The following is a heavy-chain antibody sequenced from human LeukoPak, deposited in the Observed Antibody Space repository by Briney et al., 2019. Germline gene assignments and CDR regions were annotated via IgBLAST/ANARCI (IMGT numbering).Heavy chain of an antibody. J-gene: IGHJ4*02. CDR1: GGTFSSYA. CDR3: AREYGDQHPVFDY. D-gene: IGHD4-17*01. V-gene: IGHV1-69*13. CDR2: IIPIFGTA. Sequence: ASVKVSCKASGGTFSSYAISWVRQAPGQGLEWMGGIIPIFGTANYAQKFQGRVTITADESTSTAYMELSSLRSEDTAVYYCAREYGDQHPVFDYWGQGTLVTVSS.